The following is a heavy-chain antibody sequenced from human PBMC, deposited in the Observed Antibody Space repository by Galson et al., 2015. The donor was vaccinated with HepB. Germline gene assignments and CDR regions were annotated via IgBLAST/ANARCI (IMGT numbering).Heavy chain of an antibody. V-gene: IGHV3-21*01. D-gene: IGHD3-3*01. J-gene: IGHJ4*02. CDR2: INSVSSHI. CDR3: VRARREILRFFDSDH. CDR1: GSTFSTYS. Sequence: SLRLSCAAYGSTFSTYSMTWVRQAPGMGLEWVSSINSVSSHIYYADSVSGRFTISRDNAKSSLYLQMNSLRAEDTAVYYCVRARREILRFFDSDHWGQGTLVTVSS.